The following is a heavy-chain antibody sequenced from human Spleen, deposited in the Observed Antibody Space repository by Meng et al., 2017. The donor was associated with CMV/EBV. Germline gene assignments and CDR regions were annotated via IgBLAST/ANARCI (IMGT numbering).Heavy chain of an antibody. J-gene: IGHJ4*02. CDR2: IYSGDVM. CDR1: GFPVDLNY. D-gene: IGHD6-6*01. V-gene: IGHV3-66*02. Sequence: GGSLRLSCTASGFPVDLNYMSWVRQAPGKGLECVSVIYSGDVMYYADSVKGRFTISRDTVENTLSLQMDSLRTEDTAVYYCARARRVHYRSPFAPFDHWGQGTVVTVSS. CDR3: ARARRVHYRSPFAPFDH.